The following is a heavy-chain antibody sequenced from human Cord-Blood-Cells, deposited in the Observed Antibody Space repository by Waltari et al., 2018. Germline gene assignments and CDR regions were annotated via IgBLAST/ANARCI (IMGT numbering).Heavy chain of an antibody. CDR2: INWNVGST. CDR1: GFTLDDYG. Sequence: EVQLVESGGGVVRPGGSLRLSWAASGFTLDDYGMRWVRQAPGEGLEWVSGINWNVGSTGYSDSVKGRFTISRDNAKNSLYLQMNSLRAEDTALYYCAREDDYGFDYWGQGTLVTVSS. CDR3: AREDDYGFDY. D-gene: IGHD4-17*01. J-gene: IGHJ4*02. V-gene: IGHV3-20*04.